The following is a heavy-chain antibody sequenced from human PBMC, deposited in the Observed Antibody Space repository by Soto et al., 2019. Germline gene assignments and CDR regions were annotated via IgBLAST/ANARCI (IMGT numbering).Heavy chain of an antibody. CDR1: GFTFSDYY. V-gene: IGHV3-11*04. Sequence: PGGSLRLSCAASGFTFSDYYMSWIRQAPGKGLEWVSYISSSGSTIYYADSVKGRFTISRGNSKNTLYLQMNSLRAEDTAVYYCARDHMTTVTTPYSYYGMDVWGQGTTVTVSS. D-gene: IGHD4-17*01. CDR3: ARDHMTTVTTPYSYYGMDV. J-gene: IGHJ6*02. CDR2: ISSSGSTI.